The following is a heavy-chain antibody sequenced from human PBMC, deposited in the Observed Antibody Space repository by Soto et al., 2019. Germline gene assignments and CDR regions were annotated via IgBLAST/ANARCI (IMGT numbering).Heavy chain of an antibody. V-gene: IGHV1-8*01. CDR3: ARAQHGLRILYLKGMDV. J-gene: IGHJ6*02. CDR2: MNPNSGNA. D-gene: IGHD4-17*01. CDR1: GYSFISTD. Sequence: QVQLVQSGAEVKKPGASVRVSCRASGYSFISTDINWVRQATGQGLEWMGWMNPNSGNAGYAQKFQGRVTMTRNTSINTAYMELSGLTSEDTAVSYCARAQHGLRILYLKGMDVWGHGTTVTVSS.